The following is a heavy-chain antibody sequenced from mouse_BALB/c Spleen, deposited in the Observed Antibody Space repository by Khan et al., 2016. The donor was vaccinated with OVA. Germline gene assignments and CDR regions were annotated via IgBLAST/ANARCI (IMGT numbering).Heavy chain of an antibody. D-gene: IGHD1-1*01. V-gene: IGHV1S41*01. Sequence: DLVKPGASVKLSCKASGYTFTSYWINWIKQRPGQGLEWIGRIAPGSGSTYYNEMFKGKATLTVDTSSSTAYIQLSSLSSEVSAVYVWARENYYGSSRYAMDYWGQGTSVTVSS. CDR3: ARENYYGSSRYAMDY. CDR1: GYTFTSYW. CDR2: IAPGSGST. J-gene: IGHJ4*01.